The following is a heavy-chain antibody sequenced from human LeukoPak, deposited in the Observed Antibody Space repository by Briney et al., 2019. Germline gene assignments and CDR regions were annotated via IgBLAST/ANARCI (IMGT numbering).Heavy chain of an antibody. J-gene: IGHJ4*02. CDR1: GFTFSSYG. CDR3: IAAAGVKRTPH. D-gene: IGHD6-13*01. Sequence: PGGSLRLSCAASGFTFSSYGMHWVRQAPGKGLEWVAFIRYEGSNKYYADSVKGRFTISRDNSKNTLYLQMNSLRAEDTAAYYCIAAAGVKRTPHWGQGTLVPVSS. V-gene: IGHV3-30*02. CDR2: IRYEGSNK.